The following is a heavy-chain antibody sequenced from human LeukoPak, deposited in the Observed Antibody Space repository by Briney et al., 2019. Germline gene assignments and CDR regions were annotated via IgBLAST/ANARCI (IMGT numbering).Heavy chain of an antibody. J-gene: IGHJ4*02. D-gene: IGHD6-19*01. Sequence: GGSLRLSCSASEFTFSPYAMHWVRQAPGKGLEYVSGISSNGGSTYYADSVKGRFAISRDNSKNTLYLQMNSLKVEDTAVYYCASGTNSGWYSDWGQGTLVTVSS. CDR3: ASGTNSGWYSD. CDR1: EFTFSPYA. V-gene: IGHV3-64*04. CDR2: ISSNGGST.